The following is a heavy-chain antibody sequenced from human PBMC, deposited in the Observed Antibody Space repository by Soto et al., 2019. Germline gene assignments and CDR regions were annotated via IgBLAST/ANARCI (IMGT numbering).Heavy chain of an antibody. D-gene: IGHD2-21*02. CDR1: GFSFGDHY. V-gene: IGHV3-74*01. CDR2: ISNNGRST. J-gene: IGHJ4*02. CDR3: AREVVAPDFYYLDF. Sequence: EVQLVESGGGLVQPGGSLRVSCAASGFSFGDHYIRWVRQTPGKGLVWVSRISNNGRSTFYADSVKGRFTISRDDAKKMVFLQMSSLRAEDTAVYFCAREVVAPDFYYLDFWGRGTLVTVSS.